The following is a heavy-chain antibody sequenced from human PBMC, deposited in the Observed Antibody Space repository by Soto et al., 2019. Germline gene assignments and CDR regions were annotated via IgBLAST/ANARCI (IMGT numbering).Heavy chain of an antibody. Sequence: PSETLSLTCTVSGGSVSSGSYYWTWIRQPPGKGLEWIGYIYYSGSTNYNPSFKSRVTISVDTSRNQFSLKLSSVTAADTAVYYCARGYSSAWPRFDYWGQGTLVTVSS. D-gene: IGHD6-19*01. CDR2: IYYSGST. V-gene: IGHV4-61*01. CDR1: GGSVSSGSYY. J-gene: IGHJ4*02. CDR3: ARGYSSAWPRFDY.